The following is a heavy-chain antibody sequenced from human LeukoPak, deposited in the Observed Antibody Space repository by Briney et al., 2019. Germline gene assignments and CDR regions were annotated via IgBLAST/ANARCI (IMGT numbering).Heavy chain of an antibody. CDR1: GGTFSSYA. CDR3: ARDGEGSRDYSNFNWFDP. Sequence: ASVKVSRKASGGTFSSYAISWVRQAPGQGLEWMGWISAYNGNTNYAQKLQGRVTMTTDTSTSTAYMELRSLRSGDTAVYYCARDGEGSRDYSNFNWFDPWGQGTLVTVSS. CDR2: ISAYNGNT. J-gene: IGHJ5*02. V-gene: IGHV1-18*01. D-gene: IGHD4-11*01.